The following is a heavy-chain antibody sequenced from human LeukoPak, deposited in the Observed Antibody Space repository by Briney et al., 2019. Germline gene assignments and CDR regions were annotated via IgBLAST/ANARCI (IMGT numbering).Heavy chain of an antibody. CDR1: GGSFSGYY. D-gene: IGHD6-13*01. CDR3: ARSRHSSSWSYYYGMDV. J-gene: IGHJ6*02. V-gene: IGHV4-34*01. CDR2: INHSGST. Sequence: SETLSLTCAVYGGSFSGYYWSWIRQPPGKGMEWIGEINHSGSTNYNPSLKSRVTISVDTSKNQFSLKLSSVTAADTAVYYCARSRHSSSWSYYYGMDVWGQGTTVTVSS.